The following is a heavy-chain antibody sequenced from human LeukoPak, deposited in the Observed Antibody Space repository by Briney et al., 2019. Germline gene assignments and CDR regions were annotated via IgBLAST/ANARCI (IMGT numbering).Heavy chain of an antibody. Sequence: GGSLRLSCAASGFTFSTYSMNWVRQAPGKGLEWVAVISYDGSNKYCADSVKGRFTISRDNSKNTLYLQMNSLRAEDTAVYYCAREPAGYSSSRYWFDPWGQGTLVTVSS. J-gene: IGHJ5*02. CDR2: ISYDGSNK. CDR3: AREPAGYSSSRYWFDP. CDR1: GFTFSTYS. V-gene: IGHV3-30*03. D-gene: IGHD6-13*01.